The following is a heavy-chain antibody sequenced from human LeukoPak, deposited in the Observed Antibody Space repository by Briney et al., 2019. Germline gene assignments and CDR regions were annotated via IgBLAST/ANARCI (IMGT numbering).Heavy chain of an antibody. V-gene: IGHV3-21*01. D-gene: IGHD3-22*01. CDR1: GFTFSSYS. CDR2: ISSSSSYI. J-gene: IGHJ4*02. CDR3: ARDSGYDSSGYYYSGWYYFDY. Sequence: GGSLRLSCAASGFTFSSYSMNWVRQAPGKGLEWVSSISSSSSYIYYADSVKGRFTISRDNAKNSLYLQMNSLRAEETAVYYCARDSGYDSSGYYYSGWYYFDYWGQGTLVTVSS.